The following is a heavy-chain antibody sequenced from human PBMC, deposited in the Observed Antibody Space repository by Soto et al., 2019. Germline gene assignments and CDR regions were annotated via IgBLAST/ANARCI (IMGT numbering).Heavy chain of an antibody. CDR1: GGTFSSYA. D-gene: IGHD3-3*02. CDR3: ARTIFGVVIISHFDY. V-gene: IGHV1-69*13. Sequence: SVKVSCKASGGTFSSYAISWVRQAPGQGLEWMGGIIPIFGTANYAQKFQGRVTITADESTSTAYMELSSLRSEDTAVYYCARTIFGVVIISHFDYWGQGTLVTVSS. CDR2: IIPIFGTA. J-gene: IGHJ4*02.